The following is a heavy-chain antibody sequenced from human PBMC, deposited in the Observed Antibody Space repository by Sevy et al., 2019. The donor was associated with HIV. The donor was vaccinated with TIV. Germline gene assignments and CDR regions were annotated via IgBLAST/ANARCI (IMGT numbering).Heavy chain of an antibody. J-gene: IGHJ6*02. V-gene: IGHV4-34*01. Sequence: SETLSLTCAVYGGSFNDYYWTWIRQPPGKGLEWIGEINHSGHTNYKPSLKSRLTISVDTSKNLFSLRLSSVTAADTAVYYCARVPYSSGKYFYYYGMDVWGQGTMVTVSS. D-gene: IGHD3-10*01. CDR2: INHSGHT. CDR3: ARVPYSSGKYFYYYGMDV. CDR1: GGSFNDYY.